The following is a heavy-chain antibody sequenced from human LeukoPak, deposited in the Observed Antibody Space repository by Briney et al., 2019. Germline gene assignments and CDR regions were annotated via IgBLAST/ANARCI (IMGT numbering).Heavy chain of an antibody. CDR1: GFTFNTVW. Sequence: AGGSLRLSCAASGFTFNTVWMTWVRQAPGKGLEWVANIKGDGGEKSYADSVRGRFTISRDNAQNSLFLQMNMLRVEDTAIYCCARLGYASAWSYWYFDLWGRGTLVTVSS. CDR2: IKGDGGEK. J-gene: IGHJ2*01. V-gene: IGHV3-7*01. D-gene: IGHD6-19*01. CDR3: ARLGYASAWSYWYFDL.